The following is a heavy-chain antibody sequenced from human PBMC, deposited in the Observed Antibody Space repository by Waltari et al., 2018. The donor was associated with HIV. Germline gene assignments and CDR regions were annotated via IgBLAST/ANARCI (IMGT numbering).Heavy chain of an antibody. D-gene: IGHD3-16*01. Sequence: EVQLVESGGGLVKPGGSLRLSCAASGFTLSSYRMNWVRQAPGKGLEWVSSISSSSSYIYYADSVKGRFTISRDNAKNSLYLQMNSLRAEDTAVYYCARDFWGGYYYGMDVWGQGTTVTVSS. J-gene: IGHJ6*02. V-gene: IGHV3-21*01. CDR3: ARDFWGGYYYGMDV. CDR1: GFTLSSYR. CDR2: ISSSSSYI.